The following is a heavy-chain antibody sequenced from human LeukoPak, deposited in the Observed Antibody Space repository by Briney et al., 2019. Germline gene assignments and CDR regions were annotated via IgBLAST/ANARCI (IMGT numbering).Heavy chain of an antibody. Sequence: PSETLSLTCTVSGGSISSYYWSWIRQPPGKGLEWIGYIYDSGGTNYNPSLKSRVTISVDTSKNQFSLKLSSVTAADTAVYYCARHDNILTGYYIGYFDYWGQGTLVTVSS. CDR2: IYDSGGT. CDR3: ARHDNILTGYYIGYFDY. CDR1: GGSISSYY. D-gene: IGHD3-9*01. J-gene: IGHJ4*02. V-gene: IGHV4-59*08.